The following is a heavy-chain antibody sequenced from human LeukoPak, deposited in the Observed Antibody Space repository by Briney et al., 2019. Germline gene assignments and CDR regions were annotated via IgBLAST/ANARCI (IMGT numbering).Heavy chain of an antibody. Sequence: ASVKVSCEASGYTFTSYAMHWVRQAPGQRLEWMGWINAGTGNTKYSQKFQGRVTITRDTSARTTYMELSSLRSEDTAVYYCARDFYSSGSYYLDYWGQGTLVTVSS. CDR3: ARDFYSSGSYYLDY. CDR1: GYTFTSYA. V-gene: IGHV1-3*01. CDR2: INAGTGNT. D-gene: IGHD3-10*01. J-gene: IGHJ4*02.